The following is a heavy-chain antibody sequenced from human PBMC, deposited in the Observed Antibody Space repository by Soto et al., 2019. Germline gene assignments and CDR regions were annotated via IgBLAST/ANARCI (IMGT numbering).Heavy chain of an antibody. Sequence: GASVKVSCKASGYTFTSYGIRWVRQAPGQGLELMGWISAYNGNTNYAQKLQGRVTMTTDTSTSTAYMELRSLRSDDTAVYYCAREDIVVVTAIQYFQHWGQGTLVTVYS. CDR3: AREDIVVVTAIQYFQH. J-gene: IGHJ1*01. CDR2: ISAYNGNT. CDR1: GYTFTSYG. D-gene: IGHD2-21*02. V-gene: IGHV1-18*01.